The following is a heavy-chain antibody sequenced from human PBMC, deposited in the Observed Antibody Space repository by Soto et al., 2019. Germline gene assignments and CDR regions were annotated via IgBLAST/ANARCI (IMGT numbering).Heavy chain of an antibody. D-gene: IGHD2-2*01. V-gene: IGHV1-18*01. J-gene: IGHJ5*02. CDR2: ISAYNGNT. Sequence: QVQLVQSGAEVKKPGASVKVSCKASGYTFTSYGISWVRQAPGQGLEWMGWISAYNGNTNYAQKLQGRVTMTTDTSTRTAYMELRSLRSDDKAVYYCARRYCSSTICLRWFDPWGQGTLVTVSS. CDR1: GYTFTSYG. CDR3: ARRYCSSTICLRWFDP.